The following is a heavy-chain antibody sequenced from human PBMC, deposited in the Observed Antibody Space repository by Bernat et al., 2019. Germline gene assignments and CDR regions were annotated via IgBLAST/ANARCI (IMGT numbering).Heavy chain of an antibody. CDR3: ARGTSPSAPYMDV. Sequence: QVQLVESGGGLVKPGGSLRLSCAASGFTFSDYYMSWIRQAPGKGLDWVSYISSSSSYTNYADSVKGRCTISRDKDKNSLYLQMNSLRAEDTDVYYCARGTSPSAPYMDVWGKGTTVTVSS. J-gene: IGHJ6*03. CDR2: ISSSSSYT. CDR1: GFTFSDYY. V-gene: IGHV3-11*05.